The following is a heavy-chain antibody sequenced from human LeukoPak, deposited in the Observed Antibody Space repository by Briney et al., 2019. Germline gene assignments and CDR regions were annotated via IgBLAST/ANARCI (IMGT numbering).Heavy chain of an antibody. D-gene: IGHD4-17*01. Sequence: SETLSLTCTVAGGSISSYYWSWIRQPPGKGLEWIGYIYYSGSTNYNPSLKSRVTISVDTSKNQFSLKLSSVTAADTAVYYCASRPGDYLLFDSWGQGTLVTVSS. V-gene: IGHV4-59*01. CDR1: GGSISSYY. CDR2: IYYSGST. CDR3: ASRPGDYLLFDS. J-gene: IGHJ4*02.